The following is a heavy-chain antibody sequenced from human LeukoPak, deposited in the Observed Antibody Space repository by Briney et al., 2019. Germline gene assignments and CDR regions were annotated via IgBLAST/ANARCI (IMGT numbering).Heavy chain of an antibody. CDR2: ISSSSSYI. CDR1: GFTFSSYS. D-gene: IGHD2-15*01. J-gene: IGHJ5*02. Sequence: GGSLRLSCAASGFTFSSYSMNWVRQAPGKGLEWVSSISSSSSYIYYADSVKGRFTISRDNAKNSLYLQMNSLRAEDTAVYYCASDLEYCSGGSCYDWFDPWGQGTLVTVSS. CDR3: ASDLEYCSGGSCYDWFDP. V-gene: IGHV3-21*01.